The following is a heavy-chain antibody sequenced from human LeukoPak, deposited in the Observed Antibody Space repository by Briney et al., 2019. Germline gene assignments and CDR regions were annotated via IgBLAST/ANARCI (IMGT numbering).Heavy chain of an antibody. CDR2: ISYDGGNK. CDR1: GFTFSSYG. V-gene: IGHV3-30*18. J-gene: IGHJ4*02. D-gene: IGHD6-19*01. CDR3: AKDFAGAVADL. Sequence: GGSLRLPCAASGFTFSSYGMHWVRQAPGKGLEWVAVISYDGGNKYYADSVKGRFTISRDNSKNTLYLQMNSLRAEDTAVYYCAKDFAGAVADLWGQGTLVTVSS.